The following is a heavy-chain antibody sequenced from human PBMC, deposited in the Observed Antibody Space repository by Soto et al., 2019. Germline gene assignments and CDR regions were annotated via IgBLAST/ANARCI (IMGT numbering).Heavy chain of an antibody. V-gene: IGHV3-23*01. CDR3: AKDRVPSDFYASSVYSDFDD. J-gene: IGHJ4*02. CDR1: GFTFDSYG. CDR2: VTGNGGII. Sequence: GSLRLSCAASGFTFDSYGMSWVRQAPGKGLEWVSTVTGNGGIIYSADSVKGRVTSPRDNSKNTLYLQMNSLRVEDTAVYYCAKDRVPSDFYASSVYSDFDDWGQGTLVTVSS. D-gene: IGHD3-22*01.